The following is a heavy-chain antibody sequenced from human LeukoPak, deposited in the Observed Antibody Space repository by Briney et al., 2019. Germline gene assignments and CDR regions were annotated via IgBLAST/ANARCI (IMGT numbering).Heavy chain of an antibody. CDR3: ATSHEGPTRLDY. J-gene: IGHJ4*02. CDR1: GYTFTSYD. CDR2: MNPNSGNT. V-gene: IGHV1-8*01. D-gene: IGHD6-6*01. Sequence: ASVKVSCKASGYTFTSYDINWVRQATGQGLEWMGWMNPNSGNTGYAQKFQGSVTMTRNTSISTAYMELSSLRSEDTAVYYCATSHEGPTRLDYWGQGTLVTVSS.